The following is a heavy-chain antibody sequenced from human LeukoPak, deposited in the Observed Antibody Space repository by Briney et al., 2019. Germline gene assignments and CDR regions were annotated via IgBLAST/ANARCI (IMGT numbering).Heavy chain of an antibody. D-gene: IGHD3-10*01. CDR2: ISSSGSTI. CDR3: ARVGPGSGSYYDY. J-gene: IGHJ4*02. CDR1: GFTFSSYW. Sequence: TSGGSLRLSCAASGFTFSSYWMSWIRQAPGKGLEWVSYISSSGSTIYYADSVKGRFTISRDNAKNSLYLQMNSLRAEDTAVYYCARVGPGSGSYYDYWGQGTLVTVSS. V-gene: IGHV3-11*01.